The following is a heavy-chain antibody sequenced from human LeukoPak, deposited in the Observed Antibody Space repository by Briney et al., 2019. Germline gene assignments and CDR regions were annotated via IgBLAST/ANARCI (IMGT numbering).Heavy chain of an antibody. CDR2: IYTSGST. Sequence: SQTLSLTCSVSGDSIRSGTYYWSWIRQPAGKGLEWIGRIYTSGSTSYNPSLKSRVTISVDTSKNQFSLKLTSVTAADTAVYYCARDGGATRIDYWGQGTLVTVSS. J-gene: IGHJ4*02. CDR3: ARDGGATRIDY. D-gene: IGHD5-12*01. CDR1: GDSIRSGTYY. V-gene: IGHV4-61*02.